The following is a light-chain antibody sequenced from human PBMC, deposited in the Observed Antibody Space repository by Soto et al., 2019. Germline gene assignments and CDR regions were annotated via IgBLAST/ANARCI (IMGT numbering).Light chain of an antibody. CDR3: QQLNSYPVT. V-gene: IGKV1-9*01. Sequence: DIQLTQSPSFLPALEGAGETITCRASQGLNSSFAWYQKKPGKAPKLLLYATSTLQSVFPSRFSGSGSGAEFTLTITSLQPEDIATYYCQQLNSYPVTFGGGTKVEIK. CDR1: QGLNSS. CDR2: ATS. J-gene: IGKJ4*01.